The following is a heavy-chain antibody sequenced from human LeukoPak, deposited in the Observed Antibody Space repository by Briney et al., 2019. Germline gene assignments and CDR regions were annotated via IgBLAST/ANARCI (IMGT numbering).Heavy chain of an antibody. CDR3: ILYYYGSGSYYPS. CDR1: GFTFSNAW. V-gene: IGHV3-15*01. D-gene: IGHD3-10*01. CDR2: IKSKTDGGTT. Sequence: PGGSLRLSCAASGFTFSNAWMSWVRQAPGKGLEWVGRIKSKTDGGTTDYAAPVKGRFTISRDDSKNTLYLQMNSLKTEDTAVYYCILYYYGSGSYYPSWGQGTLVTVSS. J-gene: IGHJ5*02.